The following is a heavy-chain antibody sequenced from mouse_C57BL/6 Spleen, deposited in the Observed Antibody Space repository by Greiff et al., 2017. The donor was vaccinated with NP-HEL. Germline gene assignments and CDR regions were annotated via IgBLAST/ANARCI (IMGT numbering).Heavy chain of an antibody. Sequence: VQLQQPGAELVMPGASVKLSCKASGYTFTSYWMHWVKQRPGQGLEWIGEIDPSDSYTNYNQKFKGKSTLTVDKSSSTAYMQLSSRTSEDSAVYYGASAGFYYFDYWGQGTTLTVSS. J-gene: IGHJ2*01. D-gene: IGHD2-2*01. V-gene: IGHV1-69*01. CDR2: IDPSDSYT. CDR3: ASAGFYYFDY. CDR1: GYTFTSYW.